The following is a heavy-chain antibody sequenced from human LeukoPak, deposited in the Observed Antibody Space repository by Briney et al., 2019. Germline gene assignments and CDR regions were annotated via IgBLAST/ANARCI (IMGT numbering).Heavy chain of an antibody. Sequence: PGGSLRLSCTASGYTFSNHGLHWVRQAPGKGLEWMALIWYDGSKRYYADSVQGRFTISRDDSKNTLFLQMNSLRAEDTAVCYCARDLGNFGSGTSYYDYWGQGTLVTVSS. CDR1: GYTFSNHG. CDR3: ARDLGNFGSGTSYYDY. CDR2: IWYDGSKR. J-gene: IGHJ4*02. D-gene: IGHD3-10*01. V-gene: IGHV3-33*01.